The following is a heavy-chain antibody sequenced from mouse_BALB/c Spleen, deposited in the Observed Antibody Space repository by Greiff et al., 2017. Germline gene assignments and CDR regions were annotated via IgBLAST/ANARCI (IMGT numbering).Heavy chain of an antibody. CDR1: GFTFSSYT. Sequence: DVMLVESGGGLVKPGGSLKLSCAASGFTFSSYTMSWVRQTPEKRLEWVATISSGGSYTYYPDSVKGRFTISRDNAKNTLYLQMSSLKSEDTAMYYCTRVYRYDSGNYFDYWGQGTTLTVSS. V-gene: IGHV5-6-4*01. CDR2: ISSGGSYT. J-gene: IGHJ2*01. CDR3: TRVYRYDSGNYFDY. D-gene: IGHD2-14*01.